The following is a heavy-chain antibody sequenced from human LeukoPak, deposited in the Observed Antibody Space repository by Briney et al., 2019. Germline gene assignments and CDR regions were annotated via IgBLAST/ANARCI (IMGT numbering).Heavy chain of an antibody. CDR3: ARAGGNIVVVPAPFDP. CDR2: INPNSGGT. CDR1: GYTFTGYY. J-gene: IGHJ5*02. V-gene: IGHV1-2*02. D-gene: IGHD2-2*01. Sequence: APVKVSCKASGYTFTGYYMHWVRQAPGQGLEWMGWINPNSGGTNYAQKFQGRVTMTRDTSISTAYMELSRLRSDDTAVYYCARAGGNIVVVPAPFDPWGQGTLVTVSS.